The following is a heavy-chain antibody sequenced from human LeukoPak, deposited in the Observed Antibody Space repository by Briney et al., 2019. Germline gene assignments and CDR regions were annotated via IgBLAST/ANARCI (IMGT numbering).Heavy chain of an antibody. CDR1: GGSISSGGYS. V-gene: IGHV4-34*01. CDR3: ATSQPYDSSGYYQNY. CDR2: INHSGST. J-gene: IGHJ4*02. Sequence: SETLSLTCAVSGGSISSGGYSWSWIRQPPGKGLEWIGEINHSGSTNYNPSLKSRVTISVDTSKNQFSLKLSSVTAADTAVYYCATSQPYDSSGYYQNYWGQGTLVTVSS. D-gene: IGHD3-22*01.